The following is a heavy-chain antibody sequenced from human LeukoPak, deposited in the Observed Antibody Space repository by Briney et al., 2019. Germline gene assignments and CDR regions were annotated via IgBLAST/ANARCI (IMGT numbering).Heavy chain of an antibody. CDR1: GGSISSGGYY. Sequence: PSETLSLTCTVSGGSISSGGYYWSWIRQHPGKGLEWIGYIYYSGSTYYNPSLKSRVTISVDTSKNQFSLKLSSVTAADTAVYYCARDSGYDSSGYYPLKYWGQGTLVTVSS. V-gene: IGHV4-31*03. J-gene: IGHJ4*02. D-gene: IGHD3-22*01. CDR2: IYYSGST. CDR3: ARDSGYDSSGYYPLKY.